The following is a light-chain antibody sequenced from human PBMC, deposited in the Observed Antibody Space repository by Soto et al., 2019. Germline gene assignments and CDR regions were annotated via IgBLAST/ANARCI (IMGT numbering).Light chain of an antibody. J-gene: IGKJ4*01. CDR3: QQSNSTPLT. CDR1: HNISTS. V-gene: IGKV1-39*01. CDR2: TAS. Sequence: DIQMTQSPSSLSASVGDRVTISCRASHNISTSLNWFQQKPGKAPKLLIYTASNLQGGVPSTFSGSGSGTDFTLTISSLQPEDFATYYCQQSNSTPLTFGGGTRWIS.